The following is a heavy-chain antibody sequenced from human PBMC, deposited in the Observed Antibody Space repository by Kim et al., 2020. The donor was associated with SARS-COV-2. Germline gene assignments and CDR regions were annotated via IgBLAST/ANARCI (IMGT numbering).Heavy chain of an antibody. Sequence: GGSLRLSCAASGFTFSSYGMHWVRQAPGKGLEWVAVISYDGSNKYYADSVKGRFTISRDNSKNTLYLQMNSLRAEDTAVYYCAKVALRYFDWLPAYYYGMDVRGQGTTVTVSS. D-gene: IGHD3-9*01. CDR1: GFTFSSYG. J-gene: IGHJ6*02. V-gene: IGHV3-30*18. CDR2: ISYDGSNK. CDR3: AKVALRYFDWLPAYYYGMDV.